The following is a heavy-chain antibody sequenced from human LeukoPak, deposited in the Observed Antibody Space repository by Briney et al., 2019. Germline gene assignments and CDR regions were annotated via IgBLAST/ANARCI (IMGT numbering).Heavy chain of an antibody. V-gene: IGHV4-59*01. D-gene: IGHD3-22*01. CDR3: ARDSSGYYELDY. CDR2: IYYSGST. CDR1: GGSISSYY. Sequence: PSETLSLTCTVSGGSISSYYWSWIRQPPGEGLEWIGYIYYSGSTNYNPSLKSRVTISVDTSKNQFSLKLSSVTAADTAVYYCARDSSGYYELDYWGQGTLVTVSS. J-gene: IGHJ4*02.